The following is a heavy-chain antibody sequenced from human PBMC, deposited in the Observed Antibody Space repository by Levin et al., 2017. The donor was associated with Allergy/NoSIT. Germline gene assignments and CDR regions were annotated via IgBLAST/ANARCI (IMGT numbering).Heavy chain of an antibody. V-gene: IGHV3-74*01. J-gene: IGHJ3*02. CDR2: INSDGSST. D-gene: IGHD3-10*01. CDR1: GFTFSSYW. Sequence: GGSLRLSCAASGFTFSSYWMHWVRQAPGKGLVWVSRINSDGSSTSYADSVKGRFTISRDNAKNTLYLQMNSLRAEDTAVYYCARDRDYILLWFGESDDAFDSWGQGTMVTVSS. CDR3: ARDRDYILLWFGESDDAFDS.